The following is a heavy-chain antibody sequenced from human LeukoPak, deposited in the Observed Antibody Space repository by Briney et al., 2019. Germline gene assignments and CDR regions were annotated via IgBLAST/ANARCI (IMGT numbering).Heavy chain of an antibody. J-gene: IGHJ4*02. CDR1: GFTFTKHW. CDR3: ARDPGDILVAGTFDH. CDR2: ITWNGGST. D-gene: IGHD6-19*01. V-gene: IGHV3-20*04. Sequence: PGGSLRLSCVASGFTFTKHWMSWVRQAPGKGLEWVSGITWNGGSTGYADSVKGRFTISRDNAKNSLYLQMNSLRAEDTAFYYCARDPGDILVAGTFDHWGQGTLVTVSS.